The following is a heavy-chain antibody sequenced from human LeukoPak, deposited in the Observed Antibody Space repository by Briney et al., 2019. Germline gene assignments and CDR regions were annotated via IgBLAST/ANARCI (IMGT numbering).Heavy chain of an antibody. Sequence: GGSLRLSCAASGFTFSSYSMNWVRQAPGKGLEWVSYISSSSSTIYYADSVKGRFTISRDNAKNSLYLQMNSLRAEDTALYYCARAGRSSYYYYYMDVWGKGTTVTVSS. J-gene: IGHJ6*03. D-gene: IGHD6-6*01. CDR1: GFTFSSYS. V-gene: IGHV3-48*04. CDR2: ISSSSSTI. CDR3: ARAGRSSYYYYYMDV.